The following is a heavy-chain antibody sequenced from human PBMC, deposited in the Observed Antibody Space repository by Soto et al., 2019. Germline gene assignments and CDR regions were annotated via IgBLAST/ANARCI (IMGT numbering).Heavy chain of an antibody. V-gene: IGHV4-34*01. CDR2: INHSGST. D-gene: IGHD6-13*01. CDR3: ARATGGGIAAAGPNWFDP. Sequence: SETLSLTCAVYGGSFSGYYWSWIRQPPGKGLEWIGEINHSGSTNYNPSLKSRVTISVDTSKNQFSLKLSSVTAADTAVYYCARATGGGIAAAGPNWFDPWGQGTLVTVSS. J-gene: IGHJ5*02. CDR1: GGSFSGYY.